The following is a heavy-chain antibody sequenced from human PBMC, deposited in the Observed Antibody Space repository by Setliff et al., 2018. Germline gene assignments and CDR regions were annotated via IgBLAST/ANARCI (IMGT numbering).Heavy chain of an antibody. CDR1: GGSISGYY. D-gene: IGHD3-10*01. J-gene: IGHJ3*02. CDR2: IYITGST. V-gene: IGHV4-59*13. CDR3: ARGFSYGVTTYGLDI. Sequence: SETLSFTCIVSGGSISGYYWAWVRQPPGKELEWIGRIYITGSTDYNPSLKSRVTISEDTSKNQFSLELSSVTAADTAVYFCARGFSYGVTTYGLDIWGRGTMVTVSS.